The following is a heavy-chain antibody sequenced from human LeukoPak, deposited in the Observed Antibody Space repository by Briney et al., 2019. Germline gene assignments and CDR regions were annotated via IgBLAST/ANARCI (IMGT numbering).Heavy chain of an antibody. V-gene: IGHV3-33*06. Sequence: GGSLRLSCAASGFTFSSYGMHWVRQAPGKGLEWVAVIWYDGSNKYYADSVKGRFTISRGNSKNTLYLQMNSLRAEDTAVYYCAKDFARIGGGYNWGGYYMDVWGKGTTVTVSS. J-gene: IGHJ6*03. D-gene: IGHD5-24*01. CDR1: GFTFSSYG. CDR2: IWYDGSNK. CDR3: AKDFARIGGGYNWGGYYMDV.